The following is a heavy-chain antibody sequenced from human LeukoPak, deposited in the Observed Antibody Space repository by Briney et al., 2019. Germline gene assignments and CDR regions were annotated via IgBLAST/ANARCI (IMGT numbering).Heavy chain of an antibody. V-gene: IGHV4-59*01. D-gene: IGHD3-3*01. CDR2: IYYSGST. CDR3: ARDSGPALGGTFDY. J-gene: IGHJ4*02. Sequence: SETLSLTCTVSGGSISSYYWSWIRQPPGKGLEWIGYIYYSGSTNYNPSLKSRVTISVETSKNQFSLKLSSVTAADTAVYFCARDSGPALGGTFDYWGPGTLVTVSS. CDR1: GGSISSYY.